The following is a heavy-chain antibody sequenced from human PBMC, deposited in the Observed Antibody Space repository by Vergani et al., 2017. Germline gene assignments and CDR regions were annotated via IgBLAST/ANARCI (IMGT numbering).Heavy chain of an antibody. V-gene: IGHV7-4-1*02. CDR1: GYTFTGYY. J-gene: IGHJ6*02. D-gene: IGHD6-19*01. CDR3: ARGRQWRLTEYLYGMDV. CDR2: INTNSGNP. Sequence: QVQLVQSGSELKKPGASVKVSCKASGYTFTGYYMHWVRQAPGQGLEFMGWINTNSGNPTYAPGFTGRFVFSLDTSVSTAYLQISGLKAEDSAVYYCARGRQWRLTEYLYGMDVWGQGTTVTVSS.